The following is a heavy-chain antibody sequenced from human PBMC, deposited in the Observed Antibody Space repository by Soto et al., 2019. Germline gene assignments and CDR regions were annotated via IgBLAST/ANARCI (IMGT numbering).Heavy chain of an antibody. J-gene: IGHJ6*04. D-gene: IGHD2-2*01. CDR3: ARARRKHIVVVPAAPLDV. Sequence: SETLSLTCAVYGGSFSGYYWSWIRQPPGKGLEWIGEINHSGSTNYNPSLKSRVTISVDTSKNQFSLKLSSVTAADTAVYYCARARRKHIVVVPAAPLDVWGKGTKVTVSS. V-gene: IGHV4-34*01. CDR1: GGSFSGYY. CDR2: INHSGST.